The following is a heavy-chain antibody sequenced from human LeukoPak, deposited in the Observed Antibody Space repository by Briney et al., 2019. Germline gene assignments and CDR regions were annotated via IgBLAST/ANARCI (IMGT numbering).Heavy chain of an antibody. Sequence: GGSLRLSCTASGLTFSNYWTTWVRQAPGKGLEWVATINKDGSEKHYVDSVKGRFTISRDNAKNSLYLQMNSLRAEDTAVYYCARGPDIVVVSGWFDPWGQGTLVTVSS. J-gene: IGHJ5*02. CDR3: ARGPDIVVVSGWFDP. CDR2: INKDGSEK. CDR1: GLTFSNYW. D-gene: IGHD2-15*01. V-gene: IGHV3-7*01.